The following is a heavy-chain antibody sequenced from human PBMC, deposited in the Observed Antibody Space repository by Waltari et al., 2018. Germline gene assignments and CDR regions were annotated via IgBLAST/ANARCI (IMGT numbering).Heavy chain of an antibody. CDR1: GGTFSSYA. D-gene: IGHD1-26*01. CDR2: VIPSFGTA. V-gene: IGHV1-69*05. Sequence: QVQLVQSGAEVKKPGSSVKVSCKASGGTFSSYAISWMRQAPGQGLEWMGGVIPSFGTANNAQKVQGRVTITTAESTSTAYMELNSLRAEDTAVYYCARDMGATWLDAFDIWGQGTMVTVSS. CDR3: ARDMGATWLDAFDI. J-gene: IGHJ3*02.